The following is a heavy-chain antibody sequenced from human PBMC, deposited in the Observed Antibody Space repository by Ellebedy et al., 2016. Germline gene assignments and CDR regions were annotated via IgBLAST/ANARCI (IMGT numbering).Heavy chain of an antibody. CDR1: GFTFSSYA. Sequence: GGSLRLSXAASGFTFSSYAMHWVRQAPGKGLEWVALIWYDRSREYYVDSVKGRFIISRDNSKDTLYLQMESLRAEDTAVYYCARELTKMTTLWYFDLWGRGTLVTVSS. D-gene: IGHD4-17*01. CDR2: IWYDRSRE. V-gene: IGHV3-33*01. CDR3: ARELTKMTTLWYFDL. J-gene: IGHJ2*01.